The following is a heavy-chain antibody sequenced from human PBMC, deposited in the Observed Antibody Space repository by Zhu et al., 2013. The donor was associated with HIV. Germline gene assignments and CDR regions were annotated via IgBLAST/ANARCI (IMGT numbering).Heavy chain of an antibody. CDR3: ARKVTLDC. J-gene: IGHJ4*02. Sequence: QVQLVQSGAEVKKPGASVKVSCKASGFPFSDYYIHWVRQAPGQGGQGLEWMAWINPNTGVTSYAQKFQGRVTMTRDTSISTVYMELSSLRSDDTAVYYCARKVTLDCWGQGTLVTVSS. V-gene: IGHV1-2*02. CDR2: INPNTGVT. CDR1: GFPFSDYY.